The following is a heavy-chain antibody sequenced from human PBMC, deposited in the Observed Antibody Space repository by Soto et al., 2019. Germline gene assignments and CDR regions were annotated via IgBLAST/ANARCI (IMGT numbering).Heavy chain of an antibody. CDR2: ISGSGGST. Sequence: GGSLRLSCAASGFTFSSYAMSWVRQAPGKGLEWVSAISGSGGSTYYADSVKGRFTISRDNSKNTLYLQMNSLRAEDTAVYYCAKGRGSGSYHHPISGYYYGMDVWGQGTTVTVSS. CDR3: AKGRGSGSYHHPISGYYYGMDV. J-gene: IGHJ6*02. V-gene: IGHV3-23*01. D-gene: IGHD3-10*01. CDR1: GFTFSSYA.